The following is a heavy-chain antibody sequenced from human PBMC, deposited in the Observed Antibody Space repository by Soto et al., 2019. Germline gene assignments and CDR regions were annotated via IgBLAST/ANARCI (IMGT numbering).Heavy chain of an antibody. D-gene: IGHD4-4*01. CDR2: TYYRSRWYT. V-gene: IGHV6-1*01. J-gene: IGHJ5*02. CDR1: GDSVSSSSAA. Sequence: PSQTLSLTCAISGDSVSSSSAAWNWIRQSPSRGLEWLGRTYYRSRWYTDYAVSVRSRITLNPDTSKNQFSLQLDSVTPDDTAVYYCARSPNTVTTNWFDPWGQGTLVTVSS. CDR3: ARSPNTVTTNWFDP.